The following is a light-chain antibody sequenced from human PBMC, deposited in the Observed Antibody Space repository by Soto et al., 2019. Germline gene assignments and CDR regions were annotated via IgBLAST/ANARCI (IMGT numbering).Light chain of an antibody. CDR3: SSYAGSKNV. Sequence: QSVRTQPPSASWSPGHSVTISCTGTSSDVGGYNYVSWYQQHPGKAPKLMIYEVSKRPSGVPDRFSGSKSGNTASLTVSGIQAEDEADYYCSSYAGSKNVFGTGTKV. CDR2: EVS. CDR1: SSDVGGYNY. J-gene: IGLJ1*01. V-gene: IGLV2-8*01.